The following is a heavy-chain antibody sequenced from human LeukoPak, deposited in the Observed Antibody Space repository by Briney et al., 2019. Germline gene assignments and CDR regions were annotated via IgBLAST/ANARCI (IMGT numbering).Heavy chain of an antibody. CDR3: ARGGRVTTVVTLLDY. V-gene: IGHV1-2*02. CDR2: VNPNSYGT. CDR1: GYTFTGYY. D-gene: IGHD4-23*01. Sequence: WASVKVSCKASGYTFTGYYMHWVRQAPGQGHEWMGWVNPNSYGTNYAQKFQGRVTMTRDTSISTAYMELSRLRSDDRAVYYCARGGRVTTVVTLLDYWGQGTLVTVSS. J-gene: IGHJ4*02.